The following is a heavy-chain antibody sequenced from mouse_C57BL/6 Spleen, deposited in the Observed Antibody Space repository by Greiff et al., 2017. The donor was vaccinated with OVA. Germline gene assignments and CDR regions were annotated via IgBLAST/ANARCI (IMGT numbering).Heavy chain of an antibody. Sequence: DVHLVESGGGLVKPGGSLKLSCAASGFTFSSYSMSWVRQTPEKRLEWVATISGGGGNTYYTDSVKGRFTISRDNATNTLYLQMSSLRSEDTALYYCARLWSPYYFDYWGQGTTLTVSS. CDR3: ARLWSPYYFDY. J-gene: IGHJ2*01. V-gene: IGHV5-9*01. CDR1: GFTFSSYS. CDR2: ISGGGGNT. D-gene: IGHD1-1*02.